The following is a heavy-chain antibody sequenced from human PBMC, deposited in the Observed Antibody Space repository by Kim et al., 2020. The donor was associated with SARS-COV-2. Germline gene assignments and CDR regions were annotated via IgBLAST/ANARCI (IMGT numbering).Heavy chain of an antibody. V-gene: IGHV1-8*01. Sequence: ASVKVSCKASGYTFTSYDINWVRQATGQGLEWMGWMNPNSGNTGYAQKFQGRVTMTRNTSISTAYMELSSLRSEDTAVYYCARGSYYDYIWGSYRHNWFDPWGQGTLVTVSS. D-gene: IGHD3-16*02. CDR3: ARGSYYDYIWGSYRHNWFDP. CDR1: GYTFTSYD. J-gene: IGHJ5*02. CDR2: MNPNSGNT.